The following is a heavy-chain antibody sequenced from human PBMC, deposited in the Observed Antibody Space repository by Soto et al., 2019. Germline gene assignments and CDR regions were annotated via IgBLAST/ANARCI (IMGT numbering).Heavy chain of an antibody. D-gene: IGHD5-18*01. CDR3: ARASGYSYGTGYYYYYMDV. J-gene: IGHJ6*03. V-gene: IGHV3-7*01. Sequence: GGSLRLSCAASGFTFSSYWMSWVRQAPGKGLEWVANIKQDGSEKYYVDSVKGRFTISRDNAKNSLYLQMNSLRAEDTAVYYCARASGYSYGTGYYYYYMDVWGKGTTVTVSS. CDR2: IKQDGSEK. CDR1: GFTFSSYW.